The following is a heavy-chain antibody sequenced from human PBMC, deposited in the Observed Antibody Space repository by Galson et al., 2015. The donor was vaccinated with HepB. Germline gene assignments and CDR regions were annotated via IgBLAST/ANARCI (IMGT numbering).Heavy chain of an antibody. V-gene: IGHV1-18*04. D-gene: IGHD3-3*01. J-gene: IGHJ6*02. Sequence: SVKVSCKASGYTFTSYGISWVRQAPGQGLEWMGWISAYNGNTNYAQKLQGRVTMTTDTSTSTAYMELRSLRSDDTAVYYCARDSPTIFGVVIIPRSGGYYYGMDVWGQGTTVTVSS. CDR3: ARDSPTIFGVVIIPRSGGYYYGMDV. CDR1: GYTFTSYG. CDR2: ISAYNGNT.